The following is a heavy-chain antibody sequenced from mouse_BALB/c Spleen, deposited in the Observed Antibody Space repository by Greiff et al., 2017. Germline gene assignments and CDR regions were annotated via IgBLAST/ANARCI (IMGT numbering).Heavy chain of an antibody. CDR3: AREWYRAGFAY. V-gene: IGHV3-2*02. CDR2: ISYSGST. Sequence: EVQLQESGPGLVKPSQSLSLTCTVTGYSITSDYAWNWIRQFPGNKLEWMGYISYSGSTSYNPSLKSRISITRVTSKNQFFLQLNSVTTEDTATYYCAREWYRAGFAYWGQGTLVTVSA. CDR1: GYSITSDYA. D-gene: IGHD2-1*01. J-gene: IGHJ3*01.